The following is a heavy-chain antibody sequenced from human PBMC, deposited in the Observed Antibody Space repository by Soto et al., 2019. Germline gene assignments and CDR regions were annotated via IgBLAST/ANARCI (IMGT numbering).Heavy chain of an antibody. CDR3: ARAPDCGEGSCYRHFDL. V-gene: IGHV3-11*01. Sequence: QVQLVESGGGLVKPGGSLRLSCAASAFKFSDYYMSWVRQAPGKGLEWVSYISGSGDVIYYADSVKGRFTISRDNDKKSVHLQMDTFRAEDTALYYCARAPDCGEGSCYRHFDLWGQGTRVAVSS. J-gene: IGHJ4*02. CDR1: AFKFSDYY. CDR2: ISGSGDVI. D-gene: IGHD2-15*01.